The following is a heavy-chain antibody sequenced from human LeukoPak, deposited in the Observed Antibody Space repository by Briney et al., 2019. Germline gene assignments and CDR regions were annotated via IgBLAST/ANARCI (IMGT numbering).Heavy chain of an antibody. CDR1: GDSINNYY. J-gene: IGHJ3*02. Sequence: SETLSLTCTVSGDSINNYYWSWIRQPPGKGLEWIGYIYYSGTTNYNPSLKSRVSISVDTSKNQFSLKLSSVTAADTAIYYCARVIWSGYAFDMWGQGTMVTVSS. CDR2: IYYSGTT. D-gene: IGHD3-3*01. V-gene: IGHV4-59*01. CDR3: ARVIWSGYAFDM.